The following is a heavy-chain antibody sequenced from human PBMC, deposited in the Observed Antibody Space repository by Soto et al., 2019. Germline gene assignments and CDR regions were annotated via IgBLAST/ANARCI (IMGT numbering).Heavy chain of an antibody. D-gene: IGHD5-18*01. Sequence: QVPLVQSGAEVKKPGASVKVSCRASGYTFTTYGISWVRQAPGQGLEWMGWISGYNGNTNYAQKFQGRVTMTTDTSTSTAYMELMSLRSADTAVYFWAKGYNYGYGDYWGLGTLVTVSS. CDR1: GYTFTTYG. J-gene: IGHJ4*02. CDR2: ISGYNGNT. CDR3: AKGYNYGYGDY. V-gene: IGHV1-18*01.